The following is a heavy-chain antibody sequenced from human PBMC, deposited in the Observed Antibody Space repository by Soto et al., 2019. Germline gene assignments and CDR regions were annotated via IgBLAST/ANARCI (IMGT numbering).Heavy chain of an antibody. J-gene: IGHJ3*01. V-gene: IGHV4-59*01. D-gene: IGHD4-17*01. CDR3: ARDPGGRPGDPRIDAFDL. CDR2: IYYSGTT. CDR1: GGSIISYH. Sequence: LEILSLTCSVSGGSIISYHWSWVRQPPGKGLEWIGYIYYSGTTKYNPSLKSRVAISVDTSKNQFSLKLNSLTAADTAIYYCARDPGGRPGDPRIDAFDLWGQGTMVTVSS.